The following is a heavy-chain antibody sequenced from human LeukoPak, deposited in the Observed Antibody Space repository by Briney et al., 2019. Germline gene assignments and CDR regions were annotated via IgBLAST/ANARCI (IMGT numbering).Heavy chain of an antibody. CDR2: TYYRSTWYN. CDR1: GDSVPSNSVT. D-gene: IGHD2-2*01. CDR3: ARRLTQYDCFDP. Sequence: SQTLSLTCAISGDSVPSNSVTWNWIRQSPSRGLEWLGKTYYRSTWYNDYAVSVRGRITVNPDTSKNQFSLHLNSVTPEDTAVYYCARRLTQYDCFDPWGQGILVTVSS. V-gene: IGHV6-1*01. J-gene: IGHJ5*02.